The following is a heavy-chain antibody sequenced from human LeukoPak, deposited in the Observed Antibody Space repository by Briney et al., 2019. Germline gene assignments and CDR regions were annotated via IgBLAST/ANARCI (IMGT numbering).Heavy chain of an antibody. CDR2: IKRNFEGATQ. V-gene: IGHV3-15*06. CDR3: TTEGFTYGHHSFDS. Sequence: PGGSLRLSCAASGFILGNAWMSWVRQAPGKGLEWVAHIKRNFEGATQHYAASVNGRFTISKDESKNIVFLQMSSLRTEDTAVYFCTTEGFTYGHHSFDSWGQGTLVTVSS. CDR1: GFILGNAW. J-gene: IGHJ4*02. D-gene: IGHD5-18*01.